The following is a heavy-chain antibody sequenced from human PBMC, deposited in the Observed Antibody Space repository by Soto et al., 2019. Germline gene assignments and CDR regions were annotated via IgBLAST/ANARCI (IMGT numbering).Heavy chain of an antibody. CDR3: SNRDNSNYGGFFDY. CDR1: GFTFSSYA. J-gene: IGHJ4*02. CDR2: ISGSGSST. V-gene: IGHV3-23*01. D-gene: IGHD4-4*01. Sequence: GGSLSLSCAASGFTFSSYAMSWVRQAPGKGLEWVSTISGSGSSTYYADSVKGRFTISRDNSKNTLYLQMNSLRAEDTAIYYCSNRDNSNYGGFFDYWGQGTVVTVSS.